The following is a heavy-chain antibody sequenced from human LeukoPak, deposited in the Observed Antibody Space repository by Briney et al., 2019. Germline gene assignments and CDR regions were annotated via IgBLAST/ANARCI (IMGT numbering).Heavy chain of an antibody. Sequence: PGGSLGLSCAASGSTFSSYWMSWVRQAPGKGLEWVANIKQDGSEKYYVDSVKGRFTISRDNAKNSLYLQMNSLRAEDTAVYYCARDRGSHGGYDFGWGQGTLVTVSS. CDR2: IKQDGSEK. CDR1: GSTFSSYW. J-gene: IGHJ4*02. D-gene: IGHD5-12*01. V-gene: IGHV3-7*01. CDR3: ARDRGSHGGYDFG.